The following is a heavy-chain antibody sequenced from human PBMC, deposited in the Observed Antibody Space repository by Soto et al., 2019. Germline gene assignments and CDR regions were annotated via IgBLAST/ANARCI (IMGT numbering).Heavy chain of an antibody. CDR2: INPGGGT. CDR3: ARVYCSGGSCYGIDY. CDR1: GYTFTSYY. J-gene: IGHJ4*02. V-gene: IGHV1-46*01. Sequence: QVQLVQSGAEVKKPGASVKVSCKASGYTFTSYYVHWVRQAPGQGLEWMGIINPGGGTSYAQKFQGRGPMTRDPATSTVYMELSSLRSEDTAVYYCARVYCSGGSCYGIDYWGQGTLVTVSS. D-gene: IGHD2-15*01.